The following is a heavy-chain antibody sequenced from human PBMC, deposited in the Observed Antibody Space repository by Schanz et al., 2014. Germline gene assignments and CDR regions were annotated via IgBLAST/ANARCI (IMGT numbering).Heavy chain of an antibody. CDR1: GFTFSSYT. CDR3: ARGTPFLCDY. D-gene: IGHD3-16*01. CDR2: ISSTSTYL. Sequence: DVQVVESGGGLVQPGGSLRLSCAASGFTFSSYTMKWVRQAPGKGLEWVSSISSTSTYLYYADSVKGRFTISRDSARNSLYLQMSSLRAEDTAVYYCARGTPFLCDYWGQGTLVTVSS. J-gene: IGHJ4*02. V-gene: IGHV3-21*01.